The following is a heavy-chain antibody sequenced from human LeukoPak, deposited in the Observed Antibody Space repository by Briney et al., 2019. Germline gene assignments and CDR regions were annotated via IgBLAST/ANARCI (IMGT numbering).Heavy chain of an antibody. CDR2: ISWNSGSI. Sequence: PGGSLRLSCAASGFTFDDYAMHWVRQAPGKGLEWVSGISWNSGSIGYADSVKGRFTISRDNAKNSLYLQMNSLRPEDTAVYYCARGWQAPDHWGQGTLVTVSS. V-gene: IGHV3-9*01. CDR3: ARGWQAPDH. CDR1: GFTFDDYA. J-gene: IGHJ4*02.